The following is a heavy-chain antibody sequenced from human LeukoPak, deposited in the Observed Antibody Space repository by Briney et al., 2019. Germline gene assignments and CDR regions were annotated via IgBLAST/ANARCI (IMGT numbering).Heavy chain of an antibody. Sequence: GGSLRLSCAASGFTLSSYAMSWVRQAPGKGLEWVSAISGSGGSTYYADSVKGRFTIARDNSKSTLYLQMDSLRAEDTAIYYCAKDQEFYGSGSDFVDYWGQGTLVTVSS. J-gene: IGHJ4*02. CDR3: AKDQEFYGSGSDFVDY. D-gene: IGHD3-10*01. V-gene: IGHV3-23*01. CDR2: ISGSGGST. CDR1: GFTLSSYA.